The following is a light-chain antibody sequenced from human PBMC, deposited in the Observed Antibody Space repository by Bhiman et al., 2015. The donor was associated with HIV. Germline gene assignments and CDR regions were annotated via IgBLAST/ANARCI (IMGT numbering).Light chain of an antibody. V-gene: IGLV1-47*01. CDR3: ATWDDSLSAVI. J-gene: IGLJ2*01. CDR1: RSNIGAGYD. CDR2: RNN. Sequence: QPVLTQPPSVSGAPGQRVTISCTGSRSNIGAGYDVHWFQHLPGTAPKVLIYRNNQRPSGVPDRFSGFRSGTSASLAISGLRSEDEADYYCATWDDSLSAVIFGGGTKLTVL.